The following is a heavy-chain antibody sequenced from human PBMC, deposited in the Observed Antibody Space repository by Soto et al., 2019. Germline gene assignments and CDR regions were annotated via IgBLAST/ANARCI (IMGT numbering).Heavy chain of an antibody. CDR2: IIPIFGTA. D-gene: IGHD6-19*01. V-gene: IGHV1-69*13. Sequence: GASVKVSCKASGGTFSSYAISWVRQAPGQGLEWMGEIIPIFGTANYAQKFQGRVTITADESTSTAYMELSSLRSEDTAVYYCARDKRAVAGNYYYYYGMDVWGQGTTVTVSS. CDR3: ARDKRAVAGNYYYYYGMDV. CDR1: GGTFSSYA. J-gene: IGHJ6*02.